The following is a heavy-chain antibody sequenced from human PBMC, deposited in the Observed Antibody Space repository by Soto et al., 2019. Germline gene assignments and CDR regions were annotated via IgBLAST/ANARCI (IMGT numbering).Heavy chain of an antibody. D-gene: IGHD6-13*01. CDR1: GYTLTELS. V-gene: IGHV1-24*01. CDR3: AAASSRIAAEFGS. Sequence: ASVKVSCKGSGYTLTELSMHWVRQAPGKGHEWMGGFDPEDGETIYAQKFQGRVTMTEDTSTDTAYMELSSLRSEDTAVYCGAAASSRIAAEFGSWSQATMVTV. CDR2: FDPEDGET. J-gene: IGHJ3*02.